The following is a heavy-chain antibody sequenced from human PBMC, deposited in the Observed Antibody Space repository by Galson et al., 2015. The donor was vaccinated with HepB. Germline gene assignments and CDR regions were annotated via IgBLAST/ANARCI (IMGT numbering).Heavy chain of an antibody. V-gene: IGHV3-21*01. CDR1: GFTFSSYS. CDR3: AREDV. CDR2: ISSSSSYI. Sequence: SLRLSCAASGFTFSSYSMNWVRQAPGKGLEWVPSISSSSSYINYADSVKGRFTISRDNAKNSLYLQMNSLRAEDTAVYYCAREDVWGQGTTVTVSS. J-gene: IGHJ6*02.